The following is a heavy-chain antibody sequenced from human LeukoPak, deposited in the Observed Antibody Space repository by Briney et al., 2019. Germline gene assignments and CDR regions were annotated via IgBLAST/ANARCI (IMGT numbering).Heavy chain of an antibody. Sequence: PGGSLRLSCAASGLTFSNRWMSWVRQAPGKGLEWVANIKQDGSEKYYVDSVRGRFTISSDNAKNSLYLQMNSLRADDTAVYYCTRDAYWGQGTLVSVSP. CDR1: GLTFSNRW. CDR2: IKQDGSEK. CDR3: TRDAY. V-gene: IGHV3-7*03. J-gene: IGHJ4*02.